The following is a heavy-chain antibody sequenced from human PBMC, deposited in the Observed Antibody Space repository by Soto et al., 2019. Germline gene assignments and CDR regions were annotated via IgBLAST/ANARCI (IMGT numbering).Heavy chain of an antibody. CDR3: ARDAEFARNYHFGMDV. Sequence: EVQLVESGGGLVKPGGPLRLSCAASGFSFSEYRMTWVRQAPGKGLEWVSSISKSGSRSYYSDSMRGRFTTSRDNAQKAMDLQMDSLRVDPNAVYFCARDAEFARNYHFGMDVWGQGTTVTVSP. V-gene: IGHV3-21*01. CDR2: ISKSGSRS. CDR1: GFSFSEYR. D-gene: IGHD3-10*01. J-gene: IGHJ6*01.